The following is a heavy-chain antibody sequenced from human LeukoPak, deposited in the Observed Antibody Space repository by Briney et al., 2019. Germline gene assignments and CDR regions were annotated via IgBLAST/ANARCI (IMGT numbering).Heavy chain of an antibody. CDR3: ARQSRGTTARLFDY. CDR1: GDSFSSYY. D-gene: IGHD1-1*01. V-gene: IGHV4-59*08. Sequence: SETLSLTCTVSGDSFSSYYWSWIRQPPGKGLEWIGYISYSGSTNYNPSLESRVSISGDTSKNQFSLKLSSVTAADTDFYYCARQSRGTTARLFDYWGQGTLVTVSS. CDR2: ISYSGST. J-gene: IGHJ4*02.